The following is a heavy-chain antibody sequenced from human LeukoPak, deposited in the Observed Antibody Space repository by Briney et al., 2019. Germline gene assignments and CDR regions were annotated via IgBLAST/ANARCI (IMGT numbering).Heavy chain of an antibody. CDR2: INQDGSDK. CDR1: GFNFNTYW. J-gene: IGHJ4*02. CDR3: VGGDY. V-gene: IGHV3-7*01. Sequence: GGSLRLSCAASGFNFNTYWMSWVRQAPGKGLECVANINQDGSDKYYVDSVKGRFTISRDNTKNSLYLQMNSLRAEDTAVYYCVGGDYWGQGTLVTVSS.